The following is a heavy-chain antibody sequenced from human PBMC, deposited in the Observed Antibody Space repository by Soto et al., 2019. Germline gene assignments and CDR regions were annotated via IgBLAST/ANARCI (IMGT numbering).Heavy chain of an antibody. J-gene: IGHJ4*02. D-gene: IGHD3-22*01. Sequence: ASVKVSCKVSGYTLTELSMHWVRQAPGKGLEWMGGFDPEDGETIYAQKFQGRVTMTEDTSTDTAYMELSSLRSEDTAVYYCATTMIVVVITDNALDDWAQGTLVTVSS. V-gene: IGHV1-24*01. CDR3: ATTMIVVVITDNALDD. CDR1: GYTLTELS. CDR2: FDPEDGET.